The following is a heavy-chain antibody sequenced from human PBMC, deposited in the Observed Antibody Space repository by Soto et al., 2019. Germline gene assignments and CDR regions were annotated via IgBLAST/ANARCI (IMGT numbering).Heavy chain of an antibody. D-gene: IGHD3-16*01. CDR2: ISWDSYSI. J-gene: IGHJ4*02. V-gene: IGHV3-9*01. CDR3: AKARGGIDY. Sequence: EVQLVESGGGLVQPGRSPRLSCVGSGFTFDDYGMHWVRQAPGKGLEWVSGISWDSYSIGYADSVKGRFTISRDNAKNSLYLQMNSLKSEDTALYYCAKARGGIDYWGQGTLVTVSS. CDR1: GFTFDDYG.